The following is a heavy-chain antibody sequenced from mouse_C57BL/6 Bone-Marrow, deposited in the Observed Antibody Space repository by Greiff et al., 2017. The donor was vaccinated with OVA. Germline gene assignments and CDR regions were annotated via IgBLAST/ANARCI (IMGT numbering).Heavy chain of an antibody. V-gene: IGHV1-85*01. Sequence: VKLQQSGPELVKPGASVKLSCKASGYTFTSYDINWVKQRPGQGLEWIGWIYPRDGSTKYNEKFKGKATLTVDTSSSTAYMELHSLTSEDSAVYFCARRPMVTTGDWYFDVWGTGTTVTVSS. CDR2: IYPRDGST. J-gene: IGHJ1*03. CDR1: GYTFTSYD. D-gene: IGHD2-2*01. CDR3: ARRPMVTTGDWYFDV.